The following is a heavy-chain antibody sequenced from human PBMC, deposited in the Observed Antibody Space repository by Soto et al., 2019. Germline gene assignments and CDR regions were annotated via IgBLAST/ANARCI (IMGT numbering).Heavy chain of an antibody. CDR3: ARGRSGDY. V-gene: IGHV1-18*01. CDR2: ISAHNGNT. CDR1: GYTFTSYG. J-gene: IGHJ4*02. Sequence: QVHLVQSGAEVKKPGASVKVSCKASGYTFTSYGITWVRQAPGQGLEWMGWISAHNGNTDYAQKLQGRVIVTRDTSTSTAYMELRSLISYEPDVYYCARGRSGDYWGQGALVTVSS.